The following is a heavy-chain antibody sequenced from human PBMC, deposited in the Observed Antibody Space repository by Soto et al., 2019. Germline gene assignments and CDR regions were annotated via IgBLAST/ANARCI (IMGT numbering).Heavy chain of an antibody. J-gene: IGHJ1*01. D-gene: IGHD6-19*01. CDR3: AKGLAEGSGWYPGEYFQH. V-gene: IGHV3-23*01. CDR2: ISGSGGST. Sequence: GGSLRLSCAASGFTFSSYAMSWVRQAPGKGLEWVSAISGSGGSTYYADSVKGRFTISRDNSKNTLYLQMNSLRAADTAVYYCAKGLAEGSGWYPGEYFQHWGQGTLVTVSS. CDR1: GFTFSSYA.